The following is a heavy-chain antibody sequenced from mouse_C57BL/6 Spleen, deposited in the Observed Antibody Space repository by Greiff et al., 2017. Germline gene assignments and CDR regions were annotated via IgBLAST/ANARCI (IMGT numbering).Heavy chain of an antibody. J-gene: IGHJ4*01. CDR2: ISYDGSN. CDR3: ARERLLTKGAMDY. CDR1: GYSITSCYY. D-gene: IGHD1-1*01. Sequence: EVQLVESGPGLVKPSQSLSLTCSVTGYSITSCYYWNWIRQFPGNKLEWMGYISYDGSNNYNQSLKNRISITRDTSKNQFFLKLNSVTTEDTATYDCARERLLTKGAMDYWGQGTSVTVSS. V-gene: IGHV3-6*01.